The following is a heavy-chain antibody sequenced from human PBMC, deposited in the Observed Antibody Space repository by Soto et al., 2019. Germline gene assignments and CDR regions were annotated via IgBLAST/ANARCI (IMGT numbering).Heavy chain of an antibody. CDR1: GRIVTSYL. CDR2: IKQDGSET. D-gene: IGHD3-16*01. CDR3: ASSTPAHYYYGVFDY. J-gene: IGHJ4*02. Sequence: GFVRRYCAASGRIVTSYLMTWVRQVPGKGLEWVANIKQDGSETDYMDSVKGRFTISRDNAKSSLFLQMNNLRAEDTAVYYCASSTPAHYYYGVFDYCGQRTLVTVSS. V-gene: IGHV3-7*03.